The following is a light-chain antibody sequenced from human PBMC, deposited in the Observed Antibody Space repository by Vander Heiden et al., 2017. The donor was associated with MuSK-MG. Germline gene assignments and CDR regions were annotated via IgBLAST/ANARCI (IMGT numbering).Light chain of an antibody. V-gene: IGKV3-20*01. CDR2: DAS. CDR3: QQYGSSPLT. Sequence: EIVLTQSPGTRSSSQGERATLSCRATQSVYSNYLAWYQHKPGQAPRLLIYDASSRATGIPDRFSGSGSGTDFTLTIRRLEPEDFAVYYCQQYGSSPLTFGPGTKVEIK. J-gene: IGKJ3*01. CDR1: QSVYSNY.